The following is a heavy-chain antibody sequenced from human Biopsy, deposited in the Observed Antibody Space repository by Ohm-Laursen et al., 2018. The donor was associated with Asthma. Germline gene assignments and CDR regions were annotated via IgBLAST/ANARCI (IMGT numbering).Heavy chain of an antibody. CDR2: LIPVLGTP. Sequence: SSVKVSCNASGDSFSNYAISWVRQAPGQGLEWMGGLIPVLGTPDHAQMFEGRVTITADESTSTAYMELSSLSSEDTAVCYCARGYSGSDRIVYYYSGLEVWGQGTTVTVSS. CDR1: GDSFSNYA. D-gene: IGHD5-12*01. CDR3: ARGYSGSDRIVYYYSGLEV. V-gene: IGHV1-69*01. J-gene: IGHJ6*02.